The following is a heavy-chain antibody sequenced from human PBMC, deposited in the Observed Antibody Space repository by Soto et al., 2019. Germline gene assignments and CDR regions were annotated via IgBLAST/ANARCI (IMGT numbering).Heavy chain of an antibody. CDR2: IYYSGST. D-gene: IGHD3-22*01. J-gene: IGHJ4*02. V-gene: IGHV4-30-4*01. CDR1: GGSISSGDYY. CDR3: ARDGYYYDSSGYPRYFDY. Sequence: SETLSLTCTVSGGSISSGDYYWSWIRQPPGKGLEWIGYIYYSGSTYYNPSLKSRVTISVDTSKNQFSLKLSSVTAADTAVYYCARDGYYYDSSGYPRYFDYSGQGTLVTVYS.